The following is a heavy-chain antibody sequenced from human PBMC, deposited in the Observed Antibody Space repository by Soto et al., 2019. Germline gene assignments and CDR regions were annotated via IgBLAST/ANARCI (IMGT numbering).Heavy chain of an antibody. D-gene: IGHD1-26*01. CDR3: ARYSSGTYSHFDY. V-gene: IGHV3-11*01. CDR2: ISSSDNTI. CDR1: GFSFSDYY. Sequence: QVQLVESGGGLVKPGGSLRLSCAASGFSFSDYYMSWIRQAPGQGLEWVSYISSSDNTIYYADSVKGRFTISRDNAKNSLYLQMNSLRAEDTAMYYCARYSSGTYSHFDYWGQGTLVTVSS. J-gene: IGHJ4*02.